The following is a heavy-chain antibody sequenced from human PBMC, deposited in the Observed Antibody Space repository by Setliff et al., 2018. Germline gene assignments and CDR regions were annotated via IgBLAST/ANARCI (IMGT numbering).Heavy chain of an antibody. CDR1: GGSVRSHY. Sequence: PSETLSLTCTVSGGSVRSHYWSWIRHSPGKGLEWIGFIFYSGDTKSNPSLKSRVTILLDTSKNQFSLTLTSVTAADTAVYYCARMTGFQYIDVWGKGTTVTVSS. J-gene: IGHJ6*03. CDR2: IFYSGDT. CDR3: ARMTGFQYIDV. D-gene: IGHD3-3*01. V-gene: IGHV4-59*08.